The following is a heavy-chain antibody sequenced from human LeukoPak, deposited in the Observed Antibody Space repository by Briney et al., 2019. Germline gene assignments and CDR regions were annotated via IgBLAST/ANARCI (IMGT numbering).Heavy chain of an antibody. CDR2: ISAIGGST. CDR1: GFSFTTYA. J-gene: IGHJ5*02. Sequence: GGSLRLSCAASGFSFTTYAMSWARQAPGKGLQWVSAISAIGGSTYYADSVKGRFTISRDNSKNTLYLQMGSLRAEDMAVYYCARSMVRGVIGWFDPWGQGTLVTVSS. D-gene: IGHD3-10*01. V-gene: IGHV3-23*01. CDR3: ARSMVRGVIGWFDP.